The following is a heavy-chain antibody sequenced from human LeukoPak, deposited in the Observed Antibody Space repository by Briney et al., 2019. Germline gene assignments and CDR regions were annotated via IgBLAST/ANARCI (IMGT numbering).Heavy chain of an antibody. V-gene: IGHV4-34*01. D-gene: IGHD4-17*01. CDR2: INHSGSA. J-gene: IGHJ4*02. Sequence: PSETLSLTCAVSGGSFSGYYWTWIRQPPGKGLEWIGEINHSGSANYNPSLKSRVTISLDTSKNQFSLKLSSVTAADTAVYYCARGQGTVTTHWGQGSLVTVSS. CDR1: GGSFSGYY. CDR3: ARGQGTVTTH.